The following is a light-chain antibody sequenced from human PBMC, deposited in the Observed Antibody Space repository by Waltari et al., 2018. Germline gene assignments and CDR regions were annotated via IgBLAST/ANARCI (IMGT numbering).Light chain of an antibody. CDR3: CSYAGSYTLYV. V-gene: IGLV2-11*01. J-gene: IGLJ1*01. CDR2: EVS. Sequence: QSALTQPRSVSGSPGQSVTISCTRTSIDVGGYTYVSWYQQHPGKAPKLTIYEVSKRPSGVPDRFSGSKSGNTASLTISGLQAEDEADYYCCSYAGSYTLYVFGTGTKVTVL. CDR1: SIDVGGYTY.